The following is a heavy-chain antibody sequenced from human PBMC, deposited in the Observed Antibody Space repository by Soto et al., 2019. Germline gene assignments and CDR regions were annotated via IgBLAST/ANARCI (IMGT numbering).Heavy chain of an antibody. CDR1: GFTFTSSA. D-gene: IGHD1-26*01. CDR3: AAAEVGATFSYYYGMDV. J-gene: IGHJ6*02. CDR2: IVVGSGNT. V-gene: IGHV1-58*01. Sequence: ASVKVSCKASGFTFTSSAVQWVRQARGQRLEWIGWIVVGSGNTNYAQKFQERVTITRDMSTSTAYMELSSLRSEDTAVYYCAAAEVGATFSYYYGMDVWGQGTTVTVSS.